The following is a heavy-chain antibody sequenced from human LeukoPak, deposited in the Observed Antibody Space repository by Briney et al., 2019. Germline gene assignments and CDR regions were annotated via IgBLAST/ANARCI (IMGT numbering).Heavy chain of an antibody. V-gene: IGHV1-8*01. CDR3: ARGRIAAAGLYY. J-gene: IGHJ4*02. CDR2: MNPNSGNT. D-gene: IGHD6-13*01. Sequence: ASVKVSCKASGYTFTSYDIHWVRQATGQGLAWMGWMNPNSGNTGYAQKFQGRVTMTRNTSISTAYMELSSLRSEGTAGYYCARGRIAAAGLYYWGQGTLVTVSS. CDR1: GYTFTSYD.